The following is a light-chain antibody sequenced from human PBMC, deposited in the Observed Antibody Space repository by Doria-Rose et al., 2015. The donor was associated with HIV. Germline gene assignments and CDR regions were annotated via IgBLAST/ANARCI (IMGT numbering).Light chain of an antibody. CDR3: RQTYSSPPWT. Sequence: DIRVTHSPSSLSASIGDRVTITCRASQTVSTYLNWFQQEPGKAPKLLIYAASRLQSGVPSRFSGSGSGTDFTLTISGLQPGDFATYYCRQTYSSPPWTFGQGTKVEMK. J-gene: IGKJ1*01. CDR1: QTVSTY. CDR2: AAS. V-gene: IGKV1-39*01.